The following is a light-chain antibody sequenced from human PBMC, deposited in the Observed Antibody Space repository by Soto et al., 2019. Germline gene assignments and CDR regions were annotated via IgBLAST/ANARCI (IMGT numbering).Light chain of an antibody. CDR2: GAS. V-gene: IGKV3-20*01. J-gene: IGKJ2*01. Sequence: ESVLTQSPGSLSLSPGERATLSCRATQTVKNIFLNWYQHKPGQAPRLLIYGASLRAPGIPDRFSGSRSGADFTLTITGLQPEDSVVYFCQQFDDSRPAFTFGQGTKLEI. CDR3: QQFDDSRPAFT. CDR1: QTVKNIF.